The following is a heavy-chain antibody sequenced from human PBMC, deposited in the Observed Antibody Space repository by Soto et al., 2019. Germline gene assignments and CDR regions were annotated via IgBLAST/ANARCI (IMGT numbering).Heavy chain of an antibody. Sequence: EVQLVESGGGLVQPGGSLKLYCAASGFTFSGSAMHWVRQASGKGLEWVGRIRSKANTYATAYAASVKGSFTISRDDSRNTAYLQMNSLKTEDTAVYFCTTPAGYSTNTTDYWGQGTLVTVSS. D-gene: IGHD5-12*01. J-gene: IGHJ4*02. V-gene: IGHV3-73*02. CDR2: IRSKANTYAT. CDR1: GFTFSGSA. CDR3: TTPAGYSTNTTDY.